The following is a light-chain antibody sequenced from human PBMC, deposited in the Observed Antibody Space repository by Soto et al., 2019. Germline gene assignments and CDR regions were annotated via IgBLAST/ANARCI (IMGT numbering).Light chain of an antibody. V-gene: IGKV3-20*01. CDR2: GAS. Sequence: EIGLTQSPGTLSLSPGERATLSCRASPGVSSTYLAWDQQKPGQAPRLLIYGASSSAISIKDRFSGRGFGSAISVTISTLKTEEVEVEDGEDYDRLPIKFGQ. CDR3: EDYDRLPIK. J-gene: IGKJ1*01. CDR1: PGVSSTY.